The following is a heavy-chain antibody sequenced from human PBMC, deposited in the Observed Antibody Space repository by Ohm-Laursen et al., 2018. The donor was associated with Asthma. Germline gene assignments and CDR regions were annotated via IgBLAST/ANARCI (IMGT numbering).Heavy chain of an antibody. D-gene: IGHD3-9*01. Sequence: SDTLSLTWAVSGGSVSGYYWSWIRQPPGRGLEWIAYMHSSGGANYNPSLQSRVTLSVDTSNNRVSLRLSFVTAADTALYFCARLDWALSVFDLWGQGAPVTVAS. CDR2: MHSSGGA. CDR3: ARLDWALSVFDL. V-gene: IGHV4-59*02. CDR1: GGSVSGYY. J-gene: IGHJ5*02.